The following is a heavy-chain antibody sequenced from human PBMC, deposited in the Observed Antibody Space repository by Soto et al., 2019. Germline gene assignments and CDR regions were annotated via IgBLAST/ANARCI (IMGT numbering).Heavy chain of an antibody. J-gene: IGHJ6*02. CDR3: ASGRITRIGEYYGMDV. D-gene: IGHD3-22*01. Sequence: ASVKVSCKASGYTFTSYGISWVRQAPGQGLEWMGWISAYNGNTNYAQKLQGRVTMTTDTSTSTAYMELRSLRSDDTAVYYCASGRITRIGEYYGMDVWGQGTTVTVSS. CDR1: GYTFTSYG. CDR2: ISAYNGNT. V-gene: IGHV1-18*04.